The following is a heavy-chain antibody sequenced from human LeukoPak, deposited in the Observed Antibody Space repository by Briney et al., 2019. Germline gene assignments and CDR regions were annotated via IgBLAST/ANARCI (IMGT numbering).Heavy chain of an antibody. D-gene: IGHD1-20*01. CDR1: GFTFSRYW. CDR2: MNSDGSST. Sequence: PGGSLRLSCAASGFTFSRYWMHWVRQAPGKGPVWVSRMNSDGSSTSYADSVKGRFTISRDNAKNTLYLQMNSLRAEDTAVYYCAGDFGISEVYWGQGTLVIVSS. CDR3: AGDFGISEVY. J-gene: IGHJ4*02. V-gene: IGHV3-74*01.